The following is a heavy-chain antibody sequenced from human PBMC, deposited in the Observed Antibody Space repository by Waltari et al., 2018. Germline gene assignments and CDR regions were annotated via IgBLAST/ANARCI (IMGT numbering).Heavy chain of an antibody. D-gene: IGHD6-6*01. CDR1: GGSFSGYY. CDR3: ARGLSTAVAARFYYYYGMDV. CDR2: INHSGST. J-gene: IGHJ6*02. V-gene: IGHV4-34*01. Sequence: QVQLQQWGAGLLKPSETLSLTCAVYGGSFSGYYWSWLRQPPGKGLEWIGEINHSGSTNYNPSLKSRVTISVDTSKNQFSLKLSSVTAADTAVYYCARGLSTAVAARFYYYYGMDVWGQGTTVTVSS.